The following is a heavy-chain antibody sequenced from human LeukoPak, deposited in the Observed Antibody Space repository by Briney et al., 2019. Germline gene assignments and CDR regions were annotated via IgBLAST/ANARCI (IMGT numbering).Heavy chain of an antibody. J-gene: IGHJ4*02. CDR1: GFTFSTYN. V-gene: IGHV3-21*01. D-gene: IGHD1-26*01. CDR2: ISGSSSYI. Sequence: GGSLRLSCAASGFTFSTYNMNWVRQAPGKGLEGVSSISGSSSYIYYADSVKGRFSISRDNAKNSLYLQMNSLRAEDTAVYYCARDILGWELHYFDYWGQGTLVTVSS. CDR3: ARDILGWELHYFDY.